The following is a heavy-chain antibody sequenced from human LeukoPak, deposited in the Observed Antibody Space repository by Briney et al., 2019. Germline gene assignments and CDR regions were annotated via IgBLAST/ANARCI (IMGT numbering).Heavy chain of an antibody. D-gene: IGHD3-22*01. V-gene: IGHV4-59*01. CDR3: AKDQLSTMIEDYYYGMDV. CDR1: GGSISSYY. J-gene: IGHJ6*02. CDR2: IYYSGST. Sequence: SETLSLTCTVSGGSISSYYWSWIRQPPGKGLEWIGYIYYSGSTNYNPSLKSRVTISVDTSKNQFSLKLSSVTAADTAVYYCAKDQLSTMIEDYYYGMDVWGQGTTVTVSS.